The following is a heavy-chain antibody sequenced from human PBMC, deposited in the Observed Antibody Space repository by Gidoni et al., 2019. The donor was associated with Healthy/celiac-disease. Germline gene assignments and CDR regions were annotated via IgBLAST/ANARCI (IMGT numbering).Heavy chain of an antibody. Sequence: EVQLVESGGGLVKPGGSLRLSCAASGFTFSNAWRSWVRQAPGKGLEWVGRIKSKTDGGTTDYAAPVKGRFTISRDDSKNTLYLQMNSLKTEDTAVYYCTTSLIAARYYYYGMDVWGQGTTVTVSS. J-gene: IGHJ6*02. V-gene: IGHV3-15*01. CDR3: TTSLIAARYYYYGMDV. D-gene: IGHD6-6*01. CDR2: IKSKTDGGTT. CDR1: GFTFSNAW.